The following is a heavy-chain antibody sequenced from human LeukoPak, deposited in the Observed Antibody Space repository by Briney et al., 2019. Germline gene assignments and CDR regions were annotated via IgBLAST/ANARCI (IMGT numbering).Heavy chain of an antibody. CDR1: GVTFSSYA. V-gene: IGHV3-30*04. D-gene: IGHD6-19*01. J-gene: IGHJ3*02. Sequence: GGSLRLSCAASGVTFSSYAMHWVRQAPGKGLEGVAVISYDGSNKYYADSVKGRFTISRDNSKKTLYLQMNSLRAEDTAVYYCARDRIAVAGTRYAFDIWGQGTMVTVSS. CDR3: ARDRIAVAGTRYAFDI. CDR2: ISYDGSNK.